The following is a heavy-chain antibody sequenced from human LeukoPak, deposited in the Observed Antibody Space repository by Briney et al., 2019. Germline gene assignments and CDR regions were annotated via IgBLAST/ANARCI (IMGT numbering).Heavy chain of an antibody. D-gene: IGHD2-15*01. V-gene: IGHV1-18*01. J-gene: IGHJ4*02. CDR1: GYTFIIYG. CDR3: ARADIIVVAGATPVGSAFEY. Sequence: ASLTVSFKTSGYTFIIYGISWLRQAPGQGIEWMGWISANKGDTEYAQKFQGRLTVTRDTSTSTAYMELKRLKSDDTAVYYCARADIIVVAGATPVGSAFEYWGQGTLITVS. CDR2: ISANKGDT.